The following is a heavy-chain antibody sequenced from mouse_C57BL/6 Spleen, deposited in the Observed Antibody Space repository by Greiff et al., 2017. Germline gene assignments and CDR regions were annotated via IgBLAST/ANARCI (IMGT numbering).Heavy chain of an antibody. CDR2: IDPSDSYT. V-gene: IGHV1-50*01. J-gene: IGHJ2*01. CDR3: AIFLGYGSSPYYFDY. CDR1: GYTFTSYW. Sequence: QVQLQQPGAELVKPGASVKLSCKASGYTFTSYWMQWVKQRPGQGLEWIGEIDPSDSYTNYNQKFKGKATLTVDTSSSTAYMQLSSLTSEDSAVYYCAIFLGYGSSPYYFDYWGQGTTLTVSS. D-gene: IGHD1-1*01.